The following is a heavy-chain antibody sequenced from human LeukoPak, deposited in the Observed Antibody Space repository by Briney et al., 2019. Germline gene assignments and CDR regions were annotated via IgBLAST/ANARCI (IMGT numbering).Heavy chain of an antibody. Sequence: PGGSLRLSCAASGFTFSSYWMSWVRQAPGKGLEWVANIKQDGSEKYYVDSVKGRFTISRDNAKNSLYLQMNSLRAEDTAVYYCARGAMIVVAPADYWGQGTLVTVSS. D-gene: IGHD3-22*01. CDR2: IKQDGSEK. V-gene: IGHV3-7*01. J-gene: IGHJ4*02. CDR1: GFTFSSYW. CDR3: ARGAMIVVAPADY.